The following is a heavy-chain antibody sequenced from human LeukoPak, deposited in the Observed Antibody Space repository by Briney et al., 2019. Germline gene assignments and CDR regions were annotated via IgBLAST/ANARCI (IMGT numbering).Heavy chain of an antibody. D-gene: IGHD6-19*01. V-gene: IGHV3-11*01. Sequence: GGSLRLSCAASGFSFTDYHMNWIRQPPGKWLEWLSLVSVGGTDIYFAESVKCRFTLSRDNAKKSLSLEMITLTAEDTAVYYCAIGRDVEVAGPGGYFDHWGQGTLVTVSS. J-gene: IGHJ4*02. CDR3: AIGRDVEVAGPGGYFDH. CDR1: GFSFTDYH. CDR2: VSVGGTDI.